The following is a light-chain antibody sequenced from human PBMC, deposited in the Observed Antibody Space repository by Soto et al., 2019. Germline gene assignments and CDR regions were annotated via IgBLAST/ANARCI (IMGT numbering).Light chain of an antibody. CDR3: QQYGSSPRVS. CDR2: GAS. Sequence: EIVLTQSPGTLSLSPGERATLSCRASQSVSSDYLAWYQQKPGQAPRLLIYGASIRATGIPDRFSGSGSGTDFTLTISRLEPEDFAVYYCQQYGSSPRVSFGGGTKVPIK. V-gene: IGKV3-20*01. CDR1: QSVSSDY. J-gene: IGKJ4*01.